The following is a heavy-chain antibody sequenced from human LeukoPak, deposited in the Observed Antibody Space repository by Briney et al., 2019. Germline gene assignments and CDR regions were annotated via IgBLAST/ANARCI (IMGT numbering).Heavy chain of an antibody. CDR3: ARMDYGSGSYYDFDY. V-gene: IGHV1-2*02. Sequence: ASVKVSCKASGYTFTGYYMHWVRQAPGQGLEWMGWINPNSGGTNYAQKFQGRVTMTRDTSISTAYMELSRLRSDDTAVYYCARMDYGSGSYYDFDYWGQGTLVTVSS. CDR1: GYTFTGYY. D-gene: IGHD3-10*01. CDR2: INPNSGGT. J-gene: IGHJ4*02.